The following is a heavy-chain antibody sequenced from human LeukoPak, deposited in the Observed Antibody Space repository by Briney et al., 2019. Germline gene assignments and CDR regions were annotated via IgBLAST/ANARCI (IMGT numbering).Heavy chain of an antibody. J-gene: IGHJ4*02. V-gene: IGHV1-24*01. D-gene: IGHD3-10*01. CDR3: ATLPRGHLIDS. Sequence: ASVKVSCKLSGDTLTELSMHWVRQSPGKGLEWMGGFVPEDGETIYAQKFQGRVTMTEDTSTDTAYMELSSLRSDDTAVYFCATLPRGHLIDSWGPGTLVTVS. CDR1: GDTLTELS. CDR2: FVPEDGET.